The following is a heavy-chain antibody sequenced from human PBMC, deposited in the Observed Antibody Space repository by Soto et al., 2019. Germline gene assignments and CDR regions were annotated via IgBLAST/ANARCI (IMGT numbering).Heavy chain of an antibody. D-gene: IGHD2-2*03. CDR1: GGTFSSYA. Sequence: QVQLVQSGAEVKKPGSSVKVSCKASGGTFSSYAISWVRQAPGQGLEWMGGIIPIFGTANYAQKFRGRVTITADESTSTADMELSSLRSDDTAVYYCARDGFGNYYYYGMDVWGKGTTVTVSS. J-gene: IGHJ6*04. CDR3: ARDGFGNYYYYGMDV. CDR2: IIPIFGTA. V-gene: IGHV1-69*01.